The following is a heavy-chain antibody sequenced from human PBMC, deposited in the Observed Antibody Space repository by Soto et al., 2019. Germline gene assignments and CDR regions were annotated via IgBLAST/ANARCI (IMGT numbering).Heavy chain of an antibody. D-gene: IGHD3-3*01. CDR3: ARDRWVGEWLPDYYYYGMDV. CDR1: GYTFTSYG. Sequence: ASVKVSCKASGYTFTSYGISWVRQAPGQGLEWMGWISAYNSNTNYAQKLQGRVTMTTDTPTSTAYMELRSLRSDDTAVYYCARDRWVGEWLPDYYYYGMDVWGQGTTVTVSS. V-gene: IGHV1-18*01. CDR2: ISAYNSNT. J-gene: IGHJ6*02.